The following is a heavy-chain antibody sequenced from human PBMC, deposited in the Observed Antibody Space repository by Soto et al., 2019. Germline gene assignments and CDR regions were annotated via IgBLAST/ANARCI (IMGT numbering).Heavy chain of an antibody. CDR3: ARRGDASGSYFDY. V-gene: IGHV3-23*01. CDR1: GFIFSKYA. Sequence: GGSLRLSCAGSGFIFSKYAMSWVRQAPGKGLEWVSAIRDTGGSTYSADSVKGRFTISRDNSKNTLYLQMNSLRVEDTAIYYCARRGDASGSYFDYWGQGTLVTVSS. J-gene: IGHJ4*02. CDR2: IRDTGGST. D-gene: IGHD3-10*01.